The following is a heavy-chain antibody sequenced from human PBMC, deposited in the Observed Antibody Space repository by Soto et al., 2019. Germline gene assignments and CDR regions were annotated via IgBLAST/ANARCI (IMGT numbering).Heavy chain of an antibody. V-gene: IGHV4-39*01. CDR2: IYYSGST. CDR3: ARHGPGGTYSDY. Sequence: QLQLQESGPGLVKPSETLSLTCTVSGGSISSSSYYWGWIRQPPGKGLEWIGSIYYSGSTYYNPSLKRRLTISDDTSKNQFSLTQSSVTAAHTAVYYCARHGPGGTYSDYWGQGTLVTVSS. J-gene: IGHJ4*02. D-gene: IGHD1-1*01. CDR1: GGSISSSSYY.